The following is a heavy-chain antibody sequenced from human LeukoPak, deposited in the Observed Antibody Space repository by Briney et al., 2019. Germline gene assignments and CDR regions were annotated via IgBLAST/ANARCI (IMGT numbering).Heavy chain of an antibody. V-gene: IGHV4-61*01. CDR2: ISYTGST. Sequence: ASETLSLTCTVSGGSVNSGIYYWSWIRQPPGKGLEWIGYISYTGSTNYNPSLKSRVTISVDTSKNQFSLKLSSVTAADTAVYYCARGEMAYSYWGQGTLVTVSS. D-gene: IGHD5-24*01. J-gene: IGHJ4*02. CDR1: GGSVNSGIYY. CDR3: ARGEMAYSY.